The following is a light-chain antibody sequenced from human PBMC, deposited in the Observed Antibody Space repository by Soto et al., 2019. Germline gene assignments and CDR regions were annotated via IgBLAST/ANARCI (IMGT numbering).Light chain of an antibody. CDR3: QQYGSSDP. V-gene: IGKV3-20*01. Sequence: EIVLTQSPGTLSLSPGERATLSCRASQSVSSSYLDWYQQKPGQAPRLLIYGASSRATGIPDRFSGSGSGTDFTLTISRLEPEDFAVYYCQQYGSSDPFGQGTKLVIK. J-gene: IGKJ2*01. CDR2: GAS. CDR1: QSVSSSY.